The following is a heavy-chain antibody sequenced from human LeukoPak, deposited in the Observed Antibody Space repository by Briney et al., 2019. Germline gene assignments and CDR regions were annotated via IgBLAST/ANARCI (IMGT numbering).Heavy chain of an antibody. CDR1: GITFSNYA. D-gene: IGHD3-22*01. J-gene: IGHJ4*02. CDR2: ISGSGGSA. Sequence: GGSLRLSCAASGITFSNYAMNWVRRAPGKGLEWVSIISGSGGSAYYVDSVKGRFTISRDNSRNTLYLPMTSLRAEDTAVYHCATNYYDSSRAASDCWGQGTLVTVSS. CDR3: ATNYYDSSRAASDC. V-gene: IGHV3-23*01.